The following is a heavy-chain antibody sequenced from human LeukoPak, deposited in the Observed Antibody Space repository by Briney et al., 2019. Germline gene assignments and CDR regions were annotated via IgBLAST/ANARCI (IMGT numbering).Heavy chain of an antibody. CDR3: AKDVSMIVVARGDY. CDR2: ISGSGGST. Sequence: GGSLRLSCAASGFTFSSYWMSWVRQAPGKGLEWVSAISGSGGSTYYADSVKGRFTISRDNSKNTLYLQMNSLRAEDTAVYYCAKDVSMIVVARGDYWGQGTLVTVSS. D-gene: IGHD3-22*01. V-gene: IGHV3-23*01. J-gene: IGHJ4*02. CDR1: GFTFSSYW.